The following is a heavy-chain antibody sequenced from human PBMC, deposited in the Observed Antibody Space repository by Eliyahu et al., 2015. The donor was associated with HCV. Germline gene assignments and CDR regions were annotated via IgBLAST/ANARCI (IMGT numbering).Heavy chain of an antibody. D-gene: IGHD1-7*01. J-gene: IGHJ4*02. CDR1: GYSIXSGXY. CDR3: ARKSDWNYVPDY. V-gene: IGHV4-38-2*01. CDR2: IYHSGST. Sequence: QVQLQESGPGLVKPSETLSLTCAVSGYSIXSGXYWGWIRQPPGKGLEWIGSIYHSGSTYYNPSLKSRVTISVDTSKNQFSLKLSSVTAADTAVYYCARKSDWNYVPDYWGQGTLVTVSS.